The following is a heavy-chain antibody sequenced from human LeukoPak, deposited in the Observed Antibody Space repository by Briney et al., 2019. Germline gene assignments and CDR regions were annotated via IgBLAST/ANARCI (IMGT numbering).Heavy chain of an antibody. CDR3: ATAYGSGTDFYY. D-gene: IGHD3-10*01. V-gene: IGHV1-2*02. CDR2: INPNSGGT. CDR1: GYTFLGYY. Sequence: ASVKVSCKASGYTFLGYYMHWVRQAPGQGLEWMGWINPNSGGTNYAQKFQGRVTMTRDTSITTAYMEVSRLRSDDTAVYYCATAYGSGTDFYYWGQGTLVTVSS. J-gene: IGHJ4*02.